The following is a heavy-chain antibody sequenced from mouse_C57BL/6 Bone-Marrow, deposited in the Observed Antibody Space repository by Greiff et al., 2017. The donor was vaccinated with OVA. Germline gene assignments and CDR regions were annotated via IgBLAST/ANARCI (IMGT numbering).Heavy chain of an antibody. J-gene: IGHJ4*01. CDR1: GYAFTNYL. CDR3: ARWLLGYYYAMDY. D-gene: IGHD2-3*01. V-gene: IGHV1-54*01. CDR2: INPGSGGT. Sequence: VQLQQSGAELVRPGTSVKVSCKASGYAFTNYLIEWVKQRPGQGLEWIGVINPGSGGTNYNEKFKGKATLTADKSSSTAYMQPSSLTSEDSAVYFCARWLLGYYYAMDYWGQGTSVTVSS.